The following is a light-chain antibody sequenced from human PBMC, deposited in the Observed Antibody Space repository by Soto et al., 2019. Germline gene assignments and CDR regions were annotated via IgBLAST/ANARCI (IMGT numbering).Light chain of an antibody. CDR3: QQSANSPVT. Sequence: TVLTQSPGTLSLSPGERATRSCRASQSVSSTYLSWYQQKPGQAPRLLIFGASSRATGIPDRFSGSGSGTDFTLTISRLEPEDFAVYYCQQSANSPVTFGQGTKLEIK. V-gene: IGKV3-20*01. CDR2: GAS. CDR1: QSVSSTY. J-gene: IGKJ2*01.